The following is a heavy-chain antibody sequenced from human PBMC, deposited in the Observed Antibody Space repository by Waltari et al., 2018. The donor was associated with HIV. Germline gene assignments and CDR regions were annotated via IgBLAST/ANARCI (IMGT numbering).Heavy chain of an antibody. Sequence: QLQLQESGPGLVKPSETLSLTCTVSGGSISSSSYYWGWIRQPPGKGLEWIGSIYYSGSTYYNPSLKIRFTISVDTSKNQFSLKLSSVTAADTAVYYCARHSLTYYYDSSGYSVAFDYWGQGTLVTVSS. CDR2: IYYSGST. J-gene: IGHJ4*02. D-gene: IGHD3-22*01. V-gene: IGHV4-39*01. CDR1: GGSISSSSYY. CDR3: ARHSLTYYYDSSGYSVAFDY.